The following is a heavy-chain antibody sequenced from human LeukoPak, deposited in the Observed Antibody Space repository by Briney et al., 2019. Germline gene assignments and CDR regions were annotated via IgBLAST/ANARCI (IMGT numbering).Heavy chain of an antibody. D-gene: IGHD1-1*01. CDR3: ARDRVQVDDPFYDAFDI. J-gene: IGHJ3*02. CDR2: INPNTGGA. V-gene: IGHV1-2*02. Sequence: ASVKVSCKTSGYTFTAYNVHWVRQAPGQGLEWLGWINPNTGGASYTQKLQGRVTMTRDTSINTVYLTVSTLRPDDTAVYFCARDRVQVDDPFYDAFDIWGQGTMITVSS. CDR1: GYTFTAYN.